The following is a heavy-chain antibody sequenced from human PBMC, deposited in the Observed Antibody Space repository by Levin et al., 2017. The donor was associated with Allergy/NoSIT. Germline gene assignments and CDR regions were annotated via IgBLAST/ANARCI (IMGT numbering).Heavy chain of an antibody. CDR2: ISYDGSNK. V-gene: IGHV3-30*18. CDR1: GFSFRSYG. Sequence: GGSLRLSCAASGFSFRSYGMHWVRQTPGRGLEWVAVISYDGSNKYYADSVKGRFTISRDSSKNTLYLQVNSLRAEDTAVYFCAKDMGCGWYGGLDYWGQGTLLTVSS. CDR3: AKDMGCGWYGGLDY. D-gene: IGHD6-19*01. J-gene: IGHJ4*02.